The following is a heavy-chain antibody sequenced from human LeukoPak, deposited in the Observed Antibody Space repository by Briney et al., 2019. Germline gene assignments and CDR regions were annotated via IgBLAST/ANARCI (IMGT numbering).Heavy chain of an antibody. CDR3: APTSEAYTSNWSV. V-gene: IGHV1-2*02. CDR2: INPDSGFT. CDR1: GYRFIDDY. D-gene: IGHD3-16*01. J-gene: IGHJ4*02. Sequence: ASVKVACKTSGYRFIDDYIHWVRQAPGQGLEWMGWINPDSGFTNYAPKFQGRVIMTRDTSISTAYMEVRRLRYDDTAIYYCAPTSEAYTSNWSVWGQGTLVTVSP.